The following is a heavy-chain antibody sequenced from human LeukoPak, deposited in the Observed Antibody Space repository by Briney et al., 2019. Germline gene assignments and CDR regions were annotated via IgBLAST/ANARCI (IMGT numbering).Heavy chain of an antibody. J-gene: IGHJ4*02. CDR1: GFTFSSYG. CDR3: ARTPAIVVVPAAMEYYFDY. V-gene: IGHV3-21*01. Sequence: PGGSLRLSCAASGFTFSSYGMHWVRQAPGKGLEWVSSISSSSSYIYYADSVKGRFTISRDNAKNSLYLQMNSLRAEDTAVYYCARTPAIVVVPAAMEYYFDYWGQGTLVTVSS. CDR2: ISSSSSYI. D-gene: IGHD2-2*01.